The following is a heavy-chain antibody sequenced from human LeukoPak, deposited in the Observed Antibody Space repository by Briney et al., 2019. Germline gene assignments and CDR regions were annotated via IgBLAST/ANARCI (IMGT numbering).Heavy chain of an antibody. J-gene: IGHJ4*02. D-gene: IGHD3-10*01. Sequence: GESLKISCKASVFSFTNYWIGWVRQMPGKGLKWMGIIYPGDSDTRYSPSFQGQVTISADKSISTAYLQWSSLKASDTAMYYCARHGSGSYSYDYWGQGTLVTVSS. CDR3: ARHGSGSYSYDY. CDR1: VFSFTNYW. CDR2: IYPGDSDT. V-gene: IGHV5-51*01.